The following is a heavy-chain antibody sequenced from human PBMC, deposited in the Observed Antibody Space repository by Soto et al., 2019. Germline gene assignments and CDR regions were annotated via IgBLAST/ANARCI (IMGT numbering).Heavy chain of an antibody. CDR3: ARDLTIFGVVSTVFDY. J-gene: IGHJ4*02. CDR2: IYYSGST. D-gene: IGHD3-3*01. CDR1: GGSISSGDYY. V-gene: IGHV4-30-4*01. Sequence: QVQLQESGPGLVKPSQTLSLTCTVSGGSISSGDYYWSWIRQPPGKGLEWIGYIYYSGSTYYNPSLKSRVTISVDTSKNQCSLKLSSVTAADTAVYYCARDLTIFGVVSTVFDYWGQGTLVTVSS.